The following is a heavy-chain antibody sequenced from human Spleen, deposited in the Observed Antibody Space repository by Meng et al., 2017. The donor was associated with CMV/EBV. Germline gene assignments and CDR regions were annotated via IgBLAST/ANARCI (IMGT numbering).Heavy chain of an antibody. Sequence: GESLKISCAASGFTLSTYWMHWVRQAPGKGLEWVSGITAGGGRTYYADSVKGRFTISRDNSKSTLFLLMNTLRVDDTAVYHCAKLSIAVSGYIDYWGQGTLVTVSS. CDR2: ITAGGGRT. V-gene: IGHV3-23*01. CDR3: AKLSIAVSGYIDY. J-gene: IGHJ4*02. D-gene: IGHD6-19*01. CDR1: GFTLSTYW.